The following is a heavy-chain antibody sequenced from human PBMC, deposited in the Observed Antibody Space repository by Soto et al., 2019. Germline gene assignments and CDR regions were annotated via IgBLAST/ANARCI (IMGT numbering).Heavy chain of an antibody. CDR3: ARSDSATGTTFGY. V-gene: IGHV2-5*02. D-gene: IGHD1-1*01. CDR2: IYWDDDK. Sequence: QITLKESGPTQVKPTQTLTLTCTVSGYSLSSCGVDVGWIRQPPGKALEWLALIYWDDDKRYSPSLKTRLTVSRDTSKNQVVLTMTDMDPADTATYFCARSDSATGTTFGYWGQGTLVTVPS. J-gene: IGHJ4*02. CDR1: GYSLSSCGVD.